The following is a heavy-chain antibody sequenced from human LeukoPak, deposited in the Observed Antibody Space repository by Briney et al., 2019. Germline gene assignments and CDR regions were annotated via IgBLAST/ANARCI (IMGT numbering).Heavy chain of an antibody. CDR1: GFTFGSYS. D-gene: IGHD6-13*01. J-gene: IGHJ5*02. V-gene: IGHV3-21*01. CDR3: AKAPYSSSWSTFDP. Sequence: GGSLRLSCAASGFTFGSYSMNWVRQAPGKGLEWVSSISSSSSYIYYADSVKGRFTISRDNSKNTLYLQMNSLRAEDTAVYYCAKAPYSSSWSTFDPWGQGTLVTVSS. CDR2: ISSSSSYI.